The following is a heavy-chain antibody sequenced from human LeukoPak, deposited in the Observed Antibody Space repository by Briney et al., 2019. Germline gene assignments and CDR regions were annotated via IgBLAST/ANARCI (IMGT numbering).Heavy chain of an antibody. CDR1: GFTFSSYG. CDR3: ARVVAAAGTDWYFDL. V-gene: IGHV3-30*03. D-gene: IGHD6-13*01. J-gene: IGHJ2*01. CDR2: ISYDGSNK. Sequence: GGSLRLSCAASGFTFSSYGMHWVRQAPGKGLEWVAVISYDGSNKYYADSVKGRFTISRDNSKNTLYLQMNSLRAEDTAVYYCARVVAAAGTDWYFDLWGRGTLVTVSS.